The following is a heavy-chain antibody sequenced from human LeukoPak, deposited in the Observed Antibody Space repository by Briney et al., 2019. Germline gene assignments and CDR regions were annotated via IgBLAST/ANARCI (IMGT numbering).Heavy chain of an antibody. CDR3: TKGSGSYTYFDY. J-gene: IGHJ4*02. CDR2: IRSKAYAGTT. V-gene: IGHV3-49*05. D-gene: IGHD3-10*01. CDR1: GGSFSGYY. Sequence: KPSETLSLTCAVYGGSFSGYYWSWIHQPPGKGLEWVGFIRSKAYAGTTEYAASVKGRFTISRDDSKSIAYLQMNSLKTEDTAVYYCTKGSGSYTYFDYWGQGTLVTVSS.